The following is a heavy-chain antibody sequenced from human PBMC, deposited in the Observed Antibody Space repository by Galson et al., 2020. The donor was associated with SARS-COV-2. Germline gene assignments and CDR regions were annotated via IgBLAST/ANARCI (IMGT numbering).Heavy chain of an antibody. V-gene: IGHV4-30-4*01. Sequence: SETLSLTCTVSGGSISSGDYYWSWLRQPPGKGLEWIGYIYYSGSTYYNPSLKSRVTISVDTSKNQFSLKLSSVTAADTAVYYCARVKIPQRWCDPWGQGTLVTVSS. CDR2: IYYSGST. CDR3: ARVKIPQRWCDP. CDR1: GGSISSGDYY. D-gene: IGHD6-25*01. J-gene: IGHJ5*02.